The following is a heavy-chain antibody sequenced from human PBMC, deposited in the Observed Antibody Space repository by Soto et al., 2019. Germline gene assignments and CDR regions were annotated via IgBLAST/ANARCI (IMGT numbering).Heavy chain of an antibody. CDR1: GFTFSSYA. CDR3: AKVPYDFWSGYRARFDP. CDR2: ISGSGGST. V-gene: IGHV3-23*01. Sequence: EVQLLESGGGLVQPGGSLRLSCAASGFTFSSYAMSWVRQAPGKGLEWVSAISGSGGSTYYADSVKGRFTISRDNSKNTLYLQMNSLRAEDTAVYYCAKVPYDFWSGYRARFDPWGQGTLVPVSS. J-gene: IGHJ5*02. D-gene: IGHD3-3*01.